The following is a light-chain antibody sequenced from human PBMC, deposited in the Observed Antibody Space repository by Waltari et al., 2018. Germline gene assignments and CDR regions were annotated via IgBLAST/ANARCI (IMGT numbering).Light chain of an antibody. CDR3: CSYAGSGSSVV. V-gene: IGLV2-23*02. CDR1: SSDVGNSKL. Sequence: QSALTQPASVSGSPGQSITISCTGTSSDVGNSKLVSWYKQHPGKALTLIIYEVSQRPSGVSNRFSSSKSCTTASLTISGLQAEDEADFSCCSYAGSGSSVVFGGGTKLTVL. CDR2: EVS. J-gene: IGLJ2*01.